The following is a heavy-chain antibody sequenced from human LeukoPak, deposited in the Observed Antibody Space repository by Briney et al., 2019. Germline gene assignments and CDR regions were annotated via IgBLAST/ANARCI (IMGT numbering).Heavy chain of an antibody. J-gene: IGHJ4*02. V-gene: IGHV3-11*01. CDR1: GFTFSDYY. CDR3: ARAEWELEVVDY. Sequence: GGSLRLSCAASGFTFSDYYMSRIRQAPGKGLEWVSYISSSGSTIYYADSVKGRFTISRDNAKNSLYLQMNSLRAEDTAVYYCARAEWELEVVDYWGQGTLVTVSS. CDR2: ISSSGSTI. D-gene: IGHD1-26*01.